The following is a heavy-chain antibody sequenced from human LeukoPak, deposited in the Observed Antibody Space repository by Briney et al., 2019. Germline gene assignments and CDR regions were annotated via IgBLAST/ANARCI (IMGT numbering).Heavy chain of an antibody. D-gene: IGHD1-1*01. V-gene: IGHV4-4*07. J-gene: IGHJ3*02. Sequence: PSETLSLTCTVSGASISSYCWSWIRQPAGKGLEWIGRIYTSANTNYSPSFKSRATISIDRSKNQFSLNLPSVTAADTAVYYCARDRIWNDAGHDPFDIWGQGTMVTVSS. CDR1: GASISSYC. CDR2: IYTSANT. CDR3: ARDRIWNDAGHDPFDI.